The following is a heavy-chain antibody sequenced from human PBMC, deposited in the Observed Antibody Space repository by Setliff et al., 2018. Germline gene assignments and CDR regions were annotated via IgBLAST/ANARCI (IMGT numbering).Heavy chain of an antibody. V-gene: IGHV5-51*01. CDR2: IYPGDSDT. J-gene: IGHJ4*02. CDR1: GYIFNNYR. D-gene: IGHD2-2*01. CDR3: ARPPIGYCSSPTCY. Sequence: GESLKISCKASGYIFNNYRIGWVRQMPGKGLEWMGIIYPGDSDTRYSPSFQGQVTISADKSISTAYLQWSSLKASDTAMYYCARPPIGYCSSPTCYWGQGTLVTVSS.